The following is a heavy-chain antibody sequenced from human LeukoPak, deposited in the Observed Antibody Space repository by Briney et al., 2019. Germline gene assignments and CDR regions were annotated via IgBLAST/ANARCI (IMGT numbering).Heavy chain of an antibody. J-gene: IGHJ4*02. CDR2: INQLGNEK. V-gene: IGHV3-7*01. D-gene: IGHD2-2*01. Sequence: GGSLRLSCAASGFTFSSYWMSWIRQAPGRGLEWVANINQLGNEKNYVDSVNGRFTISRNNVDDSLYLEMSSLRVEDTAVYYCGRDRVVPAATFYWGQGVLVTVSS. CDR3: GRDRVVPAATFY. CDR1: GFTFSSYW.